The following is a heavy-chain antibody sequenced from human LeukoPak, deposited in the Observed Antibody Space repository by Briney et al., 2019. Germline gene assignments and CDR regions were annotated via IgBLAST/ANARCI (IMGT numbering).Heavy chain of an antibody. D-gene: IGHD5-24*01. V-gene: IGHV4-59*08. CDR2: VHHSGSA. CDR3: ARHRAGYTTSWFF. Sequence: SETLSLTCSVSGASISSYYWSWLRQPPGKGLEWIGFVHHSGSANYNPSLTSRVTMSVDMSKNQFSLKLSSVTAADTAMYFCARHRAGYTTSWFFWGQGTMVIVSS. J-gene: IGHJ3*01. CDR1: GASISSYY.